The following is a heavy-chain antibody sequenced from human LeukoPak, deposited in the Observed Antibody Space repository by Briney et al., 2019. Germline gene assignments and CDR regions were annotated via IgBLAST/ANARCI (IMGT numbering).Heavy chain of an antibody. CDR3: ARHLGGSSKIDY. J-gene: IGHJ4*02. CDR2: IYYSGST. V-gene: IGHV4-39*01. CDR1: GGSISSGSSY. D-gene: IGHD3-10*01. Sequence: SETLSLTCTVSGGSISSGSSYWGWIRQHPGNGLEWIGNIYYSGSTYYNPSLKSRVTISVDTSKNQFSLKLTSVTAADTAVYYCARHLGGSSKIDYWGQGTLVTVSS.